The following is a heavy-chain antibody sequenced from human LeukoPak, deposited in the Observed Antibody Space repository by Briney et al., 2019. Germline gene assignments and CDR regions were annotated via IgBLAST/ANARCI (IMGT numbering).Heavy chain of an antibody. V-gene: IGHV1-18*01. CDR1: GYTFTSYG. CDR3: ARINVGDYGISPGSDYYYYMDV. Sequence: ASAKVSCKASGYTFTSYGISWVRQAPGQGLEWMGWISAYNGNTNYAQKLQGRVTMTTDTSTSTAYMELRSLRSDDTAVYYCARINVGDYGISPGSDYYYYMDVWGKGTTVTISS. D-gene: IGHD4-17*01. CDR2: ISAYNGNT. J-gene: IGHJ6*03.